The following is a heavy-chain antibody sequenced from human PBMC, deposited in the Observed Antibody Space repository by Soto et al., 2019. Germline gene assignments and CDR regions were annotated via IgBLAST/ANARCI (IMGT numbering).Heavy chain of an antibody. D-gene: IGHD3-22*01. J-gene: IGHJ4*02. CDR3: ARRIYDTSGYRYFDY. CDR1: CHSFSAYW. CDR2: IFPGDSKT. V-gene: IGHV5-51*01. Sequence: PXESLKVTCQSACHSFSAYWIGWGLQMPGKGLEWMGIIFPGDSKTTYSPTFQGQVTISADKSINTAYLQWSSLKASDTAKYYCARRIYDTSGYRYFDYWGQGTLVTVYS.